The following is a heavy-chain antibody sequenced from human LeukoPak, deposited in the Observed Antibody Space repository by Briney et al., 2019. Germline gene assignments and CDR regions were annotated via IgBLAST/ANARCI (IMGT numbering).Heavy chain of an antibody. J-gene: IGHJ6*03. Sequence: GASVKVSCKASGYTFTNHGLSWVRQAPGQGLEWMGWISAYNGNTNYAQKLQGRVTMTTDTSTSTAYMELRSLRSDDTAVYYCARDPYYYYMDVWGKGTTVTVSS. V-gene: IGHV1-18*01. CDR3: ARDPYYYYMDV. CDR1: GYTFTNHG. CDR2: ISAYNGNT.